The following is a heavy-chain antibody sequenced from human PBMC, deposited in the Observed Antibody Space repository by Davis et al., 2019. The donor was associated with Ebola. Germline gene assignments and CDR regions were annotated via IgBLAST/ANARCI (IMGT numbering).Heavy chain of an antibody. V-gene: IGHV3-23*01. CDR2: GSST. Sequence: GSSTFYAASVRDRFTIARDNSKNTLSLQINSLRAEDTAIYFCAKGIVVVPTSIMSYFDYWGQGALVTVSS. CDR3: AKGIVVVPTSIMSYFDY. D-gene: IGHD2-2*02. J-gene: IGHJ4*02.